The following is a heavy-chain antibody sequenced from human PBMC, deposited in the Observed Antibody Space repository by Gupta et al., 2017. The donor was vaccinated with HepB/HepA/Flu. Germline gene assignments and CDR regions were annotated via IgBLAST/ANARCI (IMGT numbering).Heavy chain of an antibody. CDR2: IWYDGSNK. J-gene: IGHJ6*03. Sequence: QVQLVESGGGVVQPGRSLRLSCAASGFTFSSYGMHWVRQAPGKGLEWVAVIWYDGSNKYYADSVKGRFTISRDNSKNTLYLQMNSLRAEDTAVYHCARSGILYDEVYMDVWGKGTTVTVSS. CDR1: GFTFSSYG. CDR3: ARSGILYDEVYMDV. D-gene: IGHD2-15*01. V-gene: IGHV3-33*01.